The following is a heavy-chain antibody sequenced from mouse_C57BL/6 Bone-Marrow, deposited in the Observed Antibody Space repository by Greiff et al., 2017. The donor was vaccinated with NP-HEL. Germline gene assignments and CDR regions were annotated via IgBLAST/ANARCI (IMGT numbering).Heavy chain of an antibody. CDR2: ISYIGST. CDR1: FYSIPSAY. J-gene: IGHJ2*01. V-gene: IGHV3-8*01. Sequence: VQLQQSGPGLAKPSQTLSLTFSFTFYSIPSAYCNWIRKFPGNKLEYMGYISYIGSTYYNPSLKSRISITRDTSKNQYYLQLNSVTTEDTATYYCARGSSNFDYWGQGTTLTVSS. CDR3: ARGSSNFDY. D-gene: IGHD1-3*01.